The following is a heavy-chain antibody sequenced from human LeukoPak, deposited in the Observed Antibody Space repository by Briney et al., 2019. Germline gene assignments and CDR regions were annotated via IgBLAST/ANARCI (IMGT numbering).Heavy chain of an antibody. CDR3: ARPLVGAALDY. V-gene: IGHV3-21*01. CDR1: GLTFSSYR. CDR2: ISSSGNYI. J-gene: IGHJ4*02. Sequence: GGSLRLSCAASGLTFSSYRMNWVRQAPGKGLEWVSSISSSGNYIYYADSVKGRFTIFRDNSKNTLHLQMNSLRAEDTAVYYCARPLVGAALDYWGQGTLVTVSS. D-gene: IGHD1-26*01.